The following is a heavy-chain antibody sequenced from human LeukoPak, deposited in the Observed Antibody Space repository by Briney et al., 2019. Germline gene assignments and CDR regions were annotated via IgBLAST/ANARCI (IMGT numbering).Heavy chain of an antibody. CDR2: INHNGNVN. D-gene: IGHD3-16*01. Sequence: GGSLRLSCAASGFTFSSYWMNWARQAPGKGLEWVASINHNGNVNYYLDSVKGRFTISRDNAKNSLYLQMSNLRAEDTAVYFCARGGGLDVWGQGATVTVSS. CDR1: GFTFSSYW. J-gene: IGHJ6*02. V-gene: IGHV3-7*03. CDR3: ARGGGLDV.